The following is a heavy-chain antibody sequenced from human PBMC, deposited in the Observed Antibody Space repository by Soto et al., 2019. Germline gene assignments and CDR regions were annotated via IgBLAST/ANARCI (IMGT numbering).Heavy chain of an antibody. Sequence: GGSLRLSCAASGFTFSSYSMNWVRQAPGKGLEWVSSISSSSSYIYYADSVKGRFTISRDNAKNSLYLQMNSLRAEDTAVYYCASPAVAEDDAFDIWGQGTMVTVSS. V-gene: IGHV3-21*01. CDR2: ISSSSSYI. CDR1: GFTFSSYS. CDR3: ASPAVAEDDAFDI. J-gene: IGHJ3*02. D-gene: IGHD6-19*01.